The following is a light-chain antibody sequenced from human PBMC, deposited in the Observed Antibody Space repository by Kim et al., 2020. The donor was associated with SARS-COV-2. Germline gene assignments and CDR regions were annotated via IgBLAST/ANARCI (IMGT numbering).Light chain of an antibody. Sequence: PGKTAMITCVGNNIKSKSVNCDQQKPGQAPVLVIYYDSDRPSGIPERFSGSNSGNTATLTISRVEAGDEADYDCQVWESSSDHVVFGGETQLTVL. CDR1: NIKSKS. CDR3: QVWESSSDHVV. V-gene: IGLV3-21*01. J-gene: IGLJ2*01. CDR2: YDS.